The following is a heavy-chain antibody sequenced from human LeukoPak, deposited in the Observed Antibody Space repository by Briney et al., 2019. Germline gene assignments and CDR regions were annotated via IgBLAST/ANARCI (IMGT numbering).Heavy chain of an antibody. CDR2: IYYTGSS. D-gene: IGHD2-21*01. V-gene: IGHV4-39*01. CDR1: GGSISSSSYY. J-gene: IGHJ3*02. Sequence: PSETLSLTCTVSGGSISSSSYYWGWIRQPPGKGLEWIGNIYYTGSSYYNPSLKSRVTISVDTSKNQFSLKLSSVTAADTAVYYCARGRLLWWWHDAFDIWGQGTMVTVSS. CDR3: ARGRLLWWWHDAFDI.